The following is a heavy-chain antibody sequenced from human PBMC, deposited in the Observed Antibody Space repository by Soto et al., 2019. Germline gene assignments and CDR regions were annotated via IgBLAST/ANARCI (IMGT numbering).Heavy chain of an antibody. CDR1: GGSFSGYY. CDR3: ARGRRITFIVVVKLFGSWFDP. CDR2: INHSGST. Sequence: SETLSLTCAVYGGSFSGYYWSWIRQPPGKGLEWIGEINHSGSTNYNPSLKSRVTISVDTSKNQFSLKLSSVTAADTAVYYCARGRRITFIVVVKLFGSWFDPWGQGTLVTVSS. J-gene: IGHJ5*02. V-gene: IGHV4-34*01. D-gene: IGHD3-22*01.